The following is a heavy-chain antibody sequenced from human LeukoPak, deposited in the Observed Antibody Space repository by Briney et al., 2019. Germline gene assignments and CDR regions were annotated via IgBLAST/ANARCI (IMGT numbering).Heavy chain of an antibody. CDR2: IYYSGST. Sequence: SQTLSLTCTVSGGSISSGGYYWRWIRQHPGKGLEWIEYIYYSGSTYYNPSLKSRLTISVDTSKNQFSLKLSSVTAADTAVYYCARDIMVRGLHYGMDVWGKGTTVTVSS. J-gene: IGHJ6*04. D-gene: IGHD3-10*01. CDR3: ARDIMVRGLHYGMDV. V-gene: IGHV4-31*03. CDR1: GGSISSGGYY.